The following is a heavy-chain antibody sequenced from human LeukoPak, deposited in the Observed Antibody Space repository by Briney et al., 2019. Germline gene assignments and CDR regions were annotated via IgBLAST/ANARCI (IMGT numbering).Heavy chain of an antibody. CDR2: INSDGSST. Sequence: WGSLRLSCAASGFTFSRYWMHWVRQAPGKGLVWVSRINSDGSSTNYADSMKGRFTISRDNAKNTLFLQMDSLRAEDTAVYYCARPSEYCSSTTCSIDYWGQGTLVTVSS. V-gene: IGHV3-74*01. CDR3: ARPSEYCSSTTCSIDY. CDR1: GFTFSRYW. D-gene: IGHD2-2*01. J-gene: IGHJ4*02.